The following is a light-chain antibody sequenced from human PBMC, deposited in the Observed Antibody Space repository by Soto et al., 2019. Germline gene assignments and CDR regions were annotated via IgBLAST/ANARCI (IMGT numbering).Light chain of an antibody. J-gene: IGLJ2*01. CDR1: SSDVGGYNY. Sequence: QSVLTQPASVSGSPGQSITISCTGTSSDVGGYNYVSWYQHHPGKAPKLLISDVTKRPSWVPDRFSGSKSGSTASLTISELQAEDEADYYCSSYAGSNNLVFGGGTKVTVL. CDR2: DVT. V-gene: IGLV2-8*01. CDR3: SSYAGSNNLV.